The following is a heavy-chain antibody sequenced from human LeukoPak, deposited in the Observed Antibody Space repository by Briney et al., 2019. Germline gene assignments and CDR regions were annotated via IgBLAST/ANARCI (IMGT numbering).Heavy chain of an antibody. D-gene: IGHD3-10*01. Sequence: GASVKVSCKASGYTFTSYYMHWVRQTPGQGLEWMGIINPSGGSTSYAQKFQGRVTMTRDTSTSTVYMELSSLRSEDTAVYYCAIGVSGAVGYNWFDPWGQGTLVTVSS. CDR1: GYTFTSYY. V-gene: IGHV1-46*01. CDR2: INPSGGST. CDR3: AIGVSGAVGYNWFDP. J-gene: IGHJ5*02.